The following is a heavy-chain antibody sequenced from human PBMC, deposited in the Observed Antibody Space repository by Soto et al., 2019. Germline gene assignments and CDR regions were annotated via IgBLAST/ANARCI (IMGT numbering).Heavy chain of an antibody. CDR3: ARARKYYDCEFDT. Sequence: QVQLQESGPGLVKPSQTLSLTCTVSGDSISRGAYFWTWIRQHPGKGLEWIGYISNSGRTDYNPSLKSRLTISLDTSENQSSLKLTSVTAADTAMYCCARARKYYDCEFDTWGQGTLVTVSS. V-gene: IGHV4-31*03. CDR1: GDSISRGAYF. CDR2: ISNSGRT. D-gene: IGHD3-22*01. J-gene: IGHJ5*02.